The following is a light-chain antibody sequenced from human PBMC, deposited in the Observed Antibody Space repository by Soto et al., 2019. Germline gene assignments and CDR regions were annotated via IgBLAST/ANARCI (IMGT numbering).Light chain of an antibody. V-gene: IGLV2-14*01. J-gene: IGLJ3*02. CDR1: SSDVGGYNY. CDR3: SSYTSSSTWV. Sequence: QSVLTQPASVSGSPGQSITISCTGTSSDVGGYNYVSWYQQHPGKAPKLMIYDVINRPSGVSDRFSGSRSGNTASLTISGLQAEDEADYFCSSYTSSSTWVFGGGTKVTVL. CDR2: DVI.